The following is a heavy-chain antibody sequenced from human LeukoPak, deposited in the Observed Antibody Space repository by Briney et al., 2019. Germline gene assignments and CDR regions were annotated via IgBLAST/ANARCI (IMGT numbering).Heavy chain of an antibody. CDR3: ARDAATINFDY. Sequence: ASVKVSCKASGYTFTGYSINWVRQAPGQGLEWMGWINIYTGNPTYAQGFTGRSVFSLDTSVSTAYLQISSLKAEDTAVYYCARDAATINFDYWGQGTLVTVSS. CDR1: GYTFTGYS. D-gene: IGHD5-24*01. CDR2: INIYTGNP. J-gene: IGHJ4*02. V-gene: IGHV7-4-1*02.